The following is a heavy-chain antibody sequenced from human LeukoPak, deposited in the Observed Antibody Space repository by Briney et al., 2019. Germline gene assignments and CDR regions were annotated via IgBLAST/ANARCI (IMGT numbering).Heavy chain of an antibody. D-gene: IGHD5-18*01. Sequence: PGGSLRLSCAASGFTVSSNYMSWVRQAPGKGLEWVSVIYSGGSTYYADSVKGRFTISRDNSKDTLYLQMNSLRAEDTAVYYCARGLDGYSYENYYMGVWGKGTTVTVSS. CDR2: IYSGGST. CDR1: GFTVSSNY. CDR3: ARGLDGYSYENYYMGV. V-gene: IGHV3-53*01. J-gene: IGHJ6*03.